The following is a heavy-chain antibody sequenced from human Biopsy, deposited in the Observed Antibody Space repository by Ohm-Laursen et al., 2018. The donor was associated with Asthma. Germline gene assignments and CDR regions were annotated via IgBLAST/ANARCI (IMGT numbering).Heavy chain of an antibody. J-gene: IGHJ6*02. D-gene: IGHD3-10*01. V-gene: IGHV1-18*01. CDR3: ARAVDYSHYYGIDV. CDR1: GYTFNSAG. Sequence: GSSVKVSCKTSGYTFNSAGITCVRQAPGRGLEWMGWISVYNGNTKVAQKLQDRVTMITDTSTSTAYMELRSLRSDDTAVYFCARAVDYSHYYGIDVWGQGTTVTVS. CDR2: ISVYNGNT.